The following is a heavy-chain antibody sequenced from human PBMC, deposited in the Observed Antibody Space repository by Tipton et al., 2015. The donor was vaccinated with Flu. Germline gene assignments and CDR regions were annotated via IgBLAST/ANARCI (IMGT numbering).Heavy chain of an antibody. CDR2: INARGDDS. J-gene: IGHJ4*02. D-gene: IGHD3-10*01. CDR3: ARGPHGGGSGSYGDF. Sequence: QVQLVQSGAEVKNPGASVKVSCKAFGSTSTDYYIHWVRQAPGQGLEWMGIINARGDDSGYAQKFQGRLTITADESTGTAYMELTNRRSEDTAVYYCARGPHGGGSGSYGDFWGQGTLVTVSS. V-gene: IGHV1-46*01. CDR1: GSTSTDYY.